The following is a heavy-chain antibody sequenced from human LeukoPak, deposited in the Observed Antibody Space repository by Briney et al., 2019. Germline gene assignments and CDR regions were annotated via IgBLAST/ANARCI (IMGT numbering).Heavy chain of an antibody. Sequence: GGSLRLSCAASGFTVSSNYMSWVRQAPGKGLEWVSVIYSGGSTYYADSVKGRFTISRDNSKNTLYLQMNSLRAEDTAVYYCARRGVAAAGPDYWGQGTLVTVSS. CDR1: GFTVSSNY. J-gene: IGHJ4*02. V-gene: IGHV3-66*02. CDR3: ARRGVAAAGPDY. D-gene: IGHD6-13*01. CDR2: IYSGGST.